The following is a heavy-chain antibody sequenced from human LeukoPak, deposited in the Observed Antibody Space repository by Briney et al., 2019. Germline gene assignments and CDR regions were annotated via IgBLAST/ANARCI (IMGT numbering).Heavy chain of an antibody. Sequence: ASVKFSCKASGYTFTSYGISWVRQATGQGLDWMGWLSAYNGNTNYAQKLQGRVTMTTDTSTSTAYMELRSLRSDDTAVYYCARDLRHNMVRGVMGPLNYWGQGTLVTVSS. D-gene: IGHD3-10*01. CDR2: LSAYNGNT. CDR1: GYTFTSYG. CDR3: ARDLRHNMVRGVMGPLNY. J-gene: IGHJ4*02. V-gene: IGHV1-18*04.